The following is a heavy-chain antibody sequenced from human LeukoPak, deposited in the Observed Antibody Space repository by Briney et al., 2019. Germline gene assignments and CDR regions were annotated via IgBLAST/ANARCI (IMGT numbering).Heavy chain of an antibody. D-gene: IGHD6-19*01. J-gene: IGHJ6*03. V-gene: IGHV7-4-1*02. CDR2: INTNTGNP. CDR1: GYTFTSYA. Sequence: GASVKVSCKASGYTFTSYAMNWVRQAPGQGLEWMGWINTNTGNPTYARGFTGRFVFSLDTSVSTAYLQISSLKAEDTAVYYCARVRWLVLRYYYMDVWGKGTTVTVSS. CDR3: ARVRWLVLRYYYMDV.